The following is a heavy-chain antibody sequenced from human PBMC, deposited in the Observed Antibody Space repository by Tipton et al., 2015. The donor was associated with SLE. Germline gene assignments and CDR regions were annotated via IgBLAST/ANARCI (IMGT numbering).Heavy chain of an antibody. D-gene: IGHD1-14*01. CDR3: ARGKYGNSWYGY. Sequence: TLSLTCAVYGGSFSGYYWSWIRQPPGKGLEWIGEINHSGSTNYNPSLKSRVTISVDTSKNQFSLKLSSVTAADTAVYYCARGKYGNSWYGYWGHVTLVTVSS. CDR1: GGSFSGYY. J-gene: IGHJ5*01. V-gene: IGHV4-34*01. CDR2: INHSGST.